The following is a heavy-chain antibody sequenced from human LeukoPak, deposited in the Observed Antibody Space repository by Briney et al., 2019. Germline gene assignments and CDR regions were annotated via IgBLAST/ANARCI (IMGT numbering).Heavy chain of an antibody. CDR2: ISYDGSNE. V-gene: IGHV3-30-3*01. Sequence: GGSLRLSCAASGFTFSNYAMHWVRQAPGKGLEWVAVISYDGSNEYYADSVKGRFTISRDNSKNTLYLQMNSLRAEDTAVYYCAKGEAYYYDNSGYYLMWGQGTLVTVSS. D-gene: IGHD3-22*01. CDR1: GFTFSNYA. J-gene: IGHJ4*02. CDR3: AKGEAYYYDNSGYYLM.